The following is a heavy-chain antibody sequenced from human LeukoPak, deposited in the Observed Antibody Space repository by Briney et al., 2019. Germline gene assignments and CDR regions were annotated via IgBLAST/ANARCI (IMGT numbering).Heavy chain of an antibody. CDR3: ARVQTTVTTLDY. J-gene: IGHJ4*02. CDR1: GFTFSSYE. Sequence: GGSLRLSCAASGFTFSSYEMNWVRQAPGKGLEWVSYISSSGSTRYYADSVKGRFTISRDNAKNSLYLQMNSLRAEDTAVYYCARVQTTVTTLDYWGQGNLVTVSS. V-gene: IGHV3-48*03. D-gene: IGHD4-17*01. CDR2: ISSSGSTR.